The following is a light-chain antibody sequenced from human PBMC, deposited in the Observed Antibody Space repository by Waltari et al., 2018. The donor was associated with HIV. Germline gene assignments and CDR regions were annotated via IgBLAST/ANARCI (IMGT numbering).Light chain of an antibody. CDR2: KNS. Sequence: QSVLTQPPSASGNPGQRRTISSFGSNSNIGTTHVYWYQQLPGAAPRLLIYKNSQRPSGVPDRFSGSKSGTSASLAISGLRSEDEAEYYCATWDDSLSGRWVFGGGTKLTVL. V-gene: IGLV1-47*01. CDR3: ATWDDSLSGRWV. CDR1: NSNIGTTH. J-gene: IGLJ3*02.